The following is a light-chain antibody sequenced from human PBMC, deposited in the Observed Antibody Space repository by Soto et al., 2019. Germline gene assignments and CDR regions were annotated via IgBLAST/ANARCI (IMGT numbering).Light chain of an antibody. V-gene: IGKV1-5*03. CDR2: KAS. J-gene: IGKJ1*01. CDR1: QSIGSW. Sequence: DIQLTHSPSTLSASIGDRVTITCRASQSIGSWLAWYQQRPGKAPNVLIYKASNLERGVPSRFSGCGSETEFTLTISSLQPEDFATYYCQQYSTFPWTFGQGTKVEL. CDR3: QQYSTFPWT.